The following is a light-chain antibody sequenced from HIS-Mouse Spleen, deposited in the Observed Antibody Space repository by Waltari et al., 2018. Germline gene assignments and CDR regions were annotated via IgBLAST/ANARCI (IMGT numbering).Light chain of an antibody. CDR1: SSDVGGYNY. J-gene: IGLJ1*01. V-gene: IGLV2-11*01. Sequence: QSALTQPRPVSGSPGQSVTISCTGPSSDVGGYNYVYWYQQHPGKAPKLMIYDVSKRPSGVPDRFSGSKSGNTASLTISGLQAEDEADYYCCSYAGSYTYVFGTGTKVTVL. CDR3: CSYAGSYTYV. CDR2: DVS.